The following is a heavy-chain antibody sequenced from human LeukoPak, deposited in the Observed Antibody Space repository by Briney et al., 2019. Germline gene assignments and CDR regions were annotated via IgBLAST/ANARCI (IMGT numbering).Heavy chain of an antibody. D-gene: IGHD3-3*01. CDR2: IRYDGSNK. CDR1: GFTFSSYG. V-gene: IGHV3-30*02. J-gene: IGHJ3*02. Sequence: GGSLRLSCAASGFTFSSYGMHWVRQAPGKGLEGVAFIRYDGSNKYYADSVKGRFTVSRDNSKTTLYVQMNSLRAEDTAVYYCAKDRDKYDFWSGYPLDGFDIWGQGTMVTVSS. CDR3: AKDRDKYDFWSGYPLDGFDI.